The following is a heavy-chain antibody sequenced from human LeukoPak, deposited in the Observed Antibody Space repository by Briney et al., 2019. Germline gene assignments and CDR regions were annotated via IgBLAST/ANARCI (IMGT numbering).Heavy chain of an antibody. CDR3: ARADPLYYDSSGYYAFDI. J-gene: IGHJ3*02. CDR1: GGSINSYY. D-gene: IGHD3-22*01. Sequence: SETLSLTCIVSGGSINSYYWNWIRQPPGKGLEWIGYVYYSGSTYYNPSLKSRVTISVDTSKNQFSLKLSSVTAADTAVYYCARADPLYYDSSGYYAFDIWGQGTMVTVSS. V-gene: IGHV4-59*06. CDR2: VYYSGST.